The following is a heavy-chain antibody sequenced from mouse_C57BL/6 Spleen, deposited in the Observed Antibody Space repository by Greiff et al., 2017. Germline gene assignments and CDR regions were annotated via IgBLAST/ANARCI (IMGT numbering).Heavy chain of an antibody. Sequence: EVQLQQSGPGLVKPSQSLSLTCSVTGYSITSGYYWNWIRQFPGNKLEWMGYISYDGSNNYNPSLKNRISITRDTSKNQFFLKLNSVTTEDTATYYCARRSYDYEGGFAYWGQGTLVTVSA. CDR2: ISYDGSN. CDR3: ARRSYDYEGGFAY. D-gene: IGHD2-4*01. J-gene: IGHJ3*01. V-gene: IGHV3-6*01. CDR1: GYSITSGYY.